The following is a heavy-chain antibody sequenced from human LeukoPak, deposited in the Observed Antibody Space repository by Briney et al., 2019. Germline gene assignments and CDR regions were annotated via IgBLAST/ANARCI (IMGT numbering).Heavy chain of an antibody. J-gene: IGHJ4*02. CDR1: GFTFNFYW. CDR3: ARARGRTSEPYYFDY. D-gene: IGHD3-10*01. CDR2: INSDGYSI. V-gene: IGHV3-74*01. Sequence: GGSLRLSCVASGFTFNFYWMHWVRQAPGKRLVWLSRINSDGYSIAYADSVKGRFSISRDNAKNTLYLQMNSLRAEDTAMYYCARARGRTSEPYYFDYWGQGVLVTVSS.